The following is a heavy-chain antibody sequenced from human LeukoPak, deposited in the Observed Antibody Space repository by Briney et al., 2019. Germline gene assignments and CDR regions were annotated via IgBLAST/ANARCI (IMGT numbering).Heavy chain of an antibody. J-gene: IGHJ4*02. CDR3: AKDRLWDLRDIDY. CDR1: GFTFSDTW. Sequence: XGSLRLSCAASGFTFSDTWMHWVRQAPGEGLAWVSRIRSDGSDTRYAESVKGRFTISRDNTKNTVYLQMDSLRVEDTAVYYCAKDRLWDLRDIDYWGQGTPVTVSS. V-gene: IGHV3-74*01. D-gene: IGHD1-26*01. CDR2: IRSDGSDT.